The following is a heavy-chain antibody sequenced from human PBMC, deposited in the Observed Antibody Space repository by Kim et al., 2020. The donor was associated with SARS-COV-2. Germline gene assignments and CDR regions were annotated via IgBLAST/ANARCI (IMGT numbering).Heavy chain of an antibody. V-gene: IGHV3-21*01. D-gene: IGHD6-19*01. CDR3: ARDGGSSDWSQGYDYYGMDV. J-gene: IGHJ6*02. CDR2: ISSRSNHI. Sequence: GGSLRLSCVASGFTFRSHRMNWVRQAPGKGLEWVSSISSRSNHIYYADSVQGRFTISRDNGKNSLFLQMNSLRGEDTAVYYCARDGGSSDWSQGYDYYGMDVWGQGTTVTVSS. CDR1: GFTFRSHR.